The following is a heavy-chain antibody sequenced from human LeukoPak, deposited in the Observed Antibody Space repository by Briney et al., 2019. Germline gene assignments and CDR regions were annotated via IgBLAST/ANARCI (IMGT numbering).Heavy chain of an antibody. CDR3: ANSRGHGSGNL. V-gene: IGHV3-23*01. J-gene: IGHJ5*02. CDR1: GFIFSSYG. D-gene: IGHD3-10*01. Sequence: PGGSLRLSCAASGFIFSSYGMTWVRQAPGKGLEWVSGISGSGDRTYYADAVKGRFTISRDNSKNTVYLQMDSLRAEDTAVYYCANSRGHGSGNLWGQGTLVTVSS. CDR2: ISGSGDRT.